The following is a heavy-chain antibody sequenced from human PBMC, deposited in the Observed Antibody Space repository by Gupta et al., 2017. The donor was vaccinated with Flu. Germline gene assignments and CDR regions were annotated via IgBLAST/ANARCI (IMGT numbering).Heavy chain of an antibody. D-gene: IGHD2-8*02. J-gene: IGHJ4*02. CDR1: SFP. CDR3: ARYWSGGHKIVY. V-gene: IGHV3-23*01. CDR2: IRGAGGTT. Sequence: SFPMIWCRQEPWKGLQWVATIRGAGGTTSYTESVGGRFTISRDNSNNTVFLKMNILIAEDTAEYYCARYWSGGHKIVYWGQGTLATVSS.